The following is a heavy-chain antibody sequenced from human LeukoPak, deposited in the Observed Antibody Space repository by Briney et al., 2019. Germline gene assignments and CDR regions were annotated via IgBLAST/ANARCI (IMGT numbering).Heavy chain of an antibody. D-gene: IGHD6-19*01. CDR3: AKDGAQYSSGPECDP. CDR2: ISHDGMNA. CDR1: GLHFSGTA. J-gene: IGHJ5*02. Sequence: GGSLRLSCAASGLHFSGTAMSWVRQAPGKGLEWVSAISHDGMNAYYADSVKGRFTISRDNSKKTVSLEMSSLTAADTGVYYCAKDGAQYSSGPECDPRGQGAQVIVSP. V-gene: IGHV3-23*01.